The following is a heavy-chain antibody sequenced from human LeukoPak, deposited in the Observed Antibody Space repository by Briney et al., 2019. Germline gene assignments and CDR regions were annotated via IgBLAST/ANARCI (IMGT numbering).Heavy chain of an antibody. Sequence: SETLSLTCNVSGCSITNGYYWAWIRQPPGKGLEWIGSFYHGGSTYYNPSLKSRVTISGDASKNQFSLKVNSVTAADTAVYYCAKKDSFIALWGQGTLVTVSS. CDR2: FYHGGST. V-gene: IGHV4-38-2*02. J-gene: IGHJ4*02. CDR3: AKKDSFIAL. D-gene: IGHD2/OR15-2a*01. CDR1: GCSITNGYY.